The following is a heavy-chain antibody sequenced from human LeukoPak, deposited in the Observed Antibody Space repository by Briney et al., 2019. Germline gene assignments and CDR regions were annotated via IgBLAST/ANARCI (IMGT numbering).Heavy chain of an antibody. V-gene: IGHV1-24*01. CDR2: FDPEDGET. J-gene: IGHJ4*02. D-gene: IGHD4-17*01. CDR3: ATAPYGDYRWLDY. CDR1: GYTLTELS. Sequence: ASVKVSCKVSGYTLTELSMHWVRQAPGKGLEWMGGFDPEDGETIYAQKSQGRVTMTEDTSTDTAYMELSSLRSEDTAVYYCATAPYGDYRWLDYWGQGTLVTVSS.